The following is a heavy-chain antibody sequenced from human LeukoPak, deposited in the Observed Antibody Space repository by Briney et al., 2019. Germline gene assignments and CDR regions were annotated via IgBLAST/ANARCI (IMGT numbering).Heavy chain of an antibody. Sequence: PSETLSHTCAVYGGSFSGYYWNWIRQPPGKGLEWIGGINHSGSTNYNPSLKSRVTISLDTSKNQFSLKLSSVIAADTAVYYCARGYYYDSSGYYGDYWGQGTLVTVSS. CDR2: INHSGST. CDR1: GGSFSGYY. D-gene: IGHD3-22*01. J-gene: IGHJ4*02. V-gene: IGHV4-34*01. CDR3: ARGYYYDSSGYYGDY.